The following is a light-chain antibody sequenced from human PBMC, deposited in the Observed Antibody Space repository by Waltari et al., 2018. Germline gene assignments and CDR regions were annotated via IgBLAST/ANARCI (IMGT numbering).Light chain of an antibody. J-gene: IGLJ2*01. V-gene: IGLV3-1*01. CDR3: QAWHTSTFVL. CDR2: QDN. Sequence: SFHLTQTPSVSVSPGETAIITFSGETWGDKYGSSYQHKPGQSPVLLIYQDNLRPSGIPERFSGSNSGNTATLTISGTQALEEADYYGQAWHTSTFVLFGGGTKLTVL. CDR1: TWGDKY.